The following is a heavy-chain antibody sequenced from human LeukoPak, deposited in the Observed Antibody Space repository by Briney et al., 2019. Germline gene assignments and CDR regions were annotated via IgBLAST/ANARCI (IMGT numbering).Heavy chain of an antibody. CDR1: GFTFSSYA. CDR3: AKEGPDYGDYRSGDYFDF. D-gene: IGHD4-17*01. J-gene: IGHJ4*02. V-gene: IGHV3-21*04. CDR2: ISSSSSYI. Sequence: GGSLRLSCAASGFTFSSYAMSWVRQAPGKGLEWVSSISSSSSYIYYADSVKGRFTISRDNAKNSLYLQMNSLRAEDTAVYYCAKEGPDYGDYRSGDYFDFWGQGTLVTVSS.